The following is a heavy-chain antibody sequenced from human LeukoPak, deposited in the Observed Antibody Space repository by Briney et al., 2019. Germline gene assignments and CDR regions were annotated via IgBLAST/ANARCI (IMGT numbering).Heavy chain of an antibody. CDR2: ISSSARTI. V-gene: IGHV3-48*03. CDR1: GFTFSIYE. CDR3: ASSTAIGY. J-gene: IGHJ4*01. Sequence: VGSLRLSCVVSGFTFSIYEMNWVRQAPGKGLEWVSYISSSARTIYYADSVKGRFTISRDNAKNSLYLQMNSLRTEDTAVYYCASSTAIGYWGQGTLVTVSS.